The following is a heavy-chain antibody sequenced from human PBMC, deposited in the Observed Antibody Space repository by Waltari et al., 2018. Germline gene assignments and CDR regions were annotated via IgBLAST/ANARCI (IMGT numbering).Heavy chain of an antibody. V-gene: IGHV3-30*04. CDR1: EFTFSSYA. J-gene: IGHJ6*02. Sequence: QVQLVESGGGVVQPGRSLRLSCAASEFTFSSYAMHWVRQAPGKGWGWVGVISYNERNIYDLDAVKGRFTISRDNSKKMLFLQMNSLRAEDTAVYYCARDYCDRTNCHGMDVWGQGTTVTVSS. CDR3: ARDYCDRTNCHGMDV. CDR2: ISYNERNI. D-gene: IGHD4-17*01.